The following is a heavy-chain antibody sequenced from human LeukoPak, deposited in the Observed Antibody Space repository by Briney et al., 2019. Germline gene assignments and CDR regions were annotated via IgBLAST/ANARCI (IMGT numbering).Heavy chain of an antibody. J-gene: IGHJ4*02. Sequence: ASVKVSCKASGYTFTGYYMHWVRQAPGQGLEWMGWINPNSDGTNYAQKFQGWVTMTRDTSISTAYMELSRLRSDDTAVYYCARGEDTAMIRYDYWGQGTLVTVSS. CDR3: ARGEDTAMIRYDY. CDR2: INPNSDGT. D-gene: IGHD5-18*01. CDR1: GYTFTGYY. V-gene: IGHV1-2*04.